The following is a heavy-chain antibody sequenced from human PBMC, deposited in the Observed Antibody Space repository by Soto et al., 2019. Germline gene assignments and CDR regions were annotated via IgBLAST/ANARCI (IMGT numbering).Heavy chain of an antibody. D-gene: IGHD1-20*01. Sequence: GGSLRLSCAASGFTFSSYGMHWVRQAPGKGLEWVAVIWYDGSNKYYADSVKGRFTISRDNSKNTLYLQMNSLRAEDTAVYYCARGLSLTGSSRRHAFDIWGQGTMVTVSS. J-gene: IGHJ3*02. V-gene: IGHV3-33*01. CDR2: IWYDGSNK. CDR3: ARGLSLTGSSRRHAFDI. CDR1: GFTFSSYG.